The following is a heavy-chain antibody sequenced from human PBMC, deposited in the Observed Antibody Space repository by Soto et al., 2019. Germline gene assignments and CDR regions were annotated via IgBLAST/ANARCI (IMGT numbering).Heavy chain of an antibody. J-gene: IGHJ5*02. V-gene: IGHV5-10-1*03. CDR2: IDPSHSYT. CDR1: GNSFTSYW. Sequence: EVQLVPSGAEVKKTGESLRISCKGAGNSFTSYWISWVRQMPGKGLEWMGRIDPSHSYTNYSPSFQGHVTISADKAISTAYLRWSSLKASDTAMYYCAGHGLGLFPSWFDPWGKGTLVTVSS. CDR3: AGHGLGLFPSWFDP. D-gene: IGHD2-21*01.